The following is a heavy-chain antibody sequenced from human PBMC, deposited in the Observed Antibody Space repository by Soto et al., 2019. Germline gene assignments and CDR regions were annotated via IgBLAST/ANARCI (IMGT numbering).Heavy chain of an antibody. D-gene: IGHD1-20*01. Sequence: VSVKVSCKASGYTLINYYMHWVRQAPGQGLEWMGIINPSGGSTSHAQKFQGRVTITSNTSTSTVYMELSSLRSGDTAVYYCARDSAAAGDNFRITGKIDHWGLGTLVTVSS. CDR2: INPSGGST. CDR3: ARDSAAAGDNFRITGKIDH. J-gene: IGHJ4*02. CDR1: GYTLINYY. V-gene: IGHV1-46*01.